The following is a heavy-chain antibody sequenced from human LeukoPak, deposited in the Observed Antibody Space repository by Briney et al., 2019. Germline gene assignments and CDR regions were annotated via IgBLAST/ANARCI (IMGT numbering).Heavy chain of an antibody. V-gene: IGHV4-59*01. CDR1: GGSISSYY. D-gene: IGHD3-3*01. J-gene: IGHJ4*02. CDR3: ARVDYDFWSGYQGSFDY. Sequence: SETLSLTCTVSGGSISSYYWSWIRRPPGKGLEWIGYIYYSGSTNYNPSLKSRVTISVDTSKNQFSLKLSSVTAADTAVYYCARVDYDFWSGYQGSFDYWGQGTLVTVSS. CDR2: IYYSGST.